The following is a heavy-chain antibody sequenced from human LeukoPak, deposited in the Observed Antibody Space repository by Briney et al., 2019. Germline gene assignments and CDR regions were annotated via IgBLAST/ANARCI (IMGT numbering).Heavy chain of an antibody. CDR2: IYYSGGT. CDR3: ARPVITAAGLFEY. J-gene: IGHJ4*02. D-gene: IGHD6-13*01. Sequence: SETLSLTCTVSGGSISNYYWSWIRQPPGKGLEWIGYIYYSGGTYYNPSLKSRVTISVDTSKNQFSLKLSSVTPADTAVYYCARPVITAAGLFEYRGQGILVTVSS. V-gene: IGHV4-59*01. CDR1: GGSISNYY.